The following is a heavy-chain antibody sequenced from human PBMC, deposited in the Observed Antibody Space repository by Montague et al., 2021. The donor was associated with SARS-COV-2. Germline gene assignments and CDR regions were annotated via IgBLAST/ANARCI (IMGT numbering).Heavy chain of an antibody. D-gene: IGHD6-13*01. CDR2: IYYSGST. CDR1: GGSISSSSYY. J-gene: IGHJ6*02. Sequence: SETLSPTRTVSGGSISSSSYYWGWIRQPPGKGLEWIGSIYYSGSTYYXPSLKSRVTISVDTSKNQFSLKLSSVTAADTAVYYCANVGRQQLVRLSGMDVWGQGTTVTVSS. CDR3: ANVGRQQLVRLSGMDV. V-gene: IGHV4-39*07.